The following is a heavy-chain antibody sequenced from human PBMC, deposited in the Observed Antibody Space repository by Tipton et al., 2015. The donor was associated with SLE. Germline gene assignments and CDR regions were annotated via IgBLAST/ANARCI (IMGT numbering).Heavy chain of an antibody. Sequence: TLSLTCTVSGGSISSYYWSWIRQPPGKGLEWIGYIYYSGTTYYNPSLKSRVTISVDTSKNQFSLKLSSVTAADTAVYYCARVGVVTPFDYWGQGTLVTVSS. CDR2: IYYSGTT. D-gene: IGHD4-23*01. V-gene: IGHV4-59*12. CDR1: GGSISSYY. CDR3: ARVGVVTPFDY. J-gene: IGHJ4*02.